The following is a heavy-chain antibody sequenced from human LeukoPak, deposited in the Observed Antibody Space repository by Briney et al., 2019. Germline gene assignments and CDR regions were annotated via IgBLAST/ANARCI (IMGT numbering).Heavy chain of an antibody. J-gene: IGHJ2*01. V-gene: IGHV4-59*01. D-gene: IGHD4-17*01. CDR3: ARDLATVTTNWYFDL. CDR2: IYYSGST. Sequence: SETLSLTCTVSGGSISSYYWSWIRQPPGKGLEWIGYIYYSGSTNYNPPLKSRVTISVDTSKNQFSLKLSSVTAADTAVYYCARDLATVTTNWYFDLWGRGTLVTVSS. CDR1: GGSISSYY.